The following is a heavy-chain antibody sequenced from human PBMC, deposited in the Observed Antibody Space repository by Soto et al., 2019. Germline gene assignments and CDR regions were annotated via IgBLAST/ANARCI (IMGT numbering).Heavy chain of an antibody. CDR3: ARHSTVTEYYFDY. Sequence: QVQLQESGPGLVKPSETLSLTCTVSGGSISSYYWSWIRRPPGKGLEWIGYIYYSGSSNYNPSLKSRVTISVDTSKNQFSLKLSSVTAADTAVYYCARHSTVTEYYFDYCGQVNLVTISS. D-gene: IGHD4-17*01. CDR2: IYYSGSS. CDR1: GGSISSYY. J-gene: IGHJ4*02. V-gene: IGHV4-59*08.